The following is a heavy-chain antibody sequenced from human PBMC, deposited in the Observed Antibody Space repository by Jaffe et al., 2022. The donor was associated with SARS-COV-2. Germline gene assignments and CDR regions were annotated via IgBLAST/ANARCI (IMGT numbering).Heavy chain of an antibody. CDR1: GYTFTGHY. J-gene: IGHJ4*02. CDR3: GRALQLWLTRNPLDY. D-gene: IGHD3-10*01. CDR2: INPNSGDT. Sequence: QVQLVQSGAEVKKPGASVKVSCKASGYTFTGHYIHWVRQAPGQGLEWMGRINPNSGDTNYAQNFQGRVTMTSDTSMGTAYMELSRLRSDDTAVYYCGRALQLWLTRNPLDYWGQGTPVTVSS. V-gene: IGHV1-2*06.